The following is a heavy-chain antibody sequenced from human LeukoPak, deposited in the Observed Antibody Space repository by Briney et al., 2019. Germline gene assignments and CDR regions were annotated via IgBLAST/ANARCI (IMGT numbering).Heavy chain of an antibody. Sequence: GESLKISCKGSGYSFTSYWIGWVRQMPGKGLEWMGIIYPGDSDTRYSPSFQGQVTISADKSISTAYLQWSSLKASDTAMYYCARRLGMFDFWSGYPYWYFDLWGRGTLVTVSS. J-gene: IGHJ2*01. V-gene: IGHV5-51*01. CDR3: ARRLGMFDFWSGYPYWYFDL. D-gene: IGHD3-3*01. CDR1: GYSFTSYW. CDR2: IYPGDSDT.